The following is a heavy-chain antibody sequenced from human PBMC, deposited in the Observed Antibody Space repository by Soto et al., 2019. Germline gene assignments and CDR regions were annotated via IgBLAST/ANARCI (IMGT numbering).Heavy chain of an antibody. D-gene: IGHD3-22*01. CDR2: IDWDDDK. CDR1: GFSLSTSGMC. Sequence: PTLVNPTQTLTLTCTFSGFSLSTSGMCVSWIRQPPGKALEWLALIDWDDDKYYSTSLKTRLTISKDTSKNQVVLTMTNMDPVDTATYYCARILLDSSGPYFDYWGQGTLVTVSS. J-gene: IGHJ4*02. V-gene: IGHV2-70*01. CDR3: ARILLDSSGPYFDY.